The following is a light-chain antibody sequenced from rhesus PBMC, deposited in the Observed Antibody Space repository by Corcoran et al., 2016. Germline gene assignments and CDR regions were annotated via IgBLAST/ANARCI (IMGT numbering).Light chain of an antibody. CDR2: AAT. CDR1: QGISSY. Sequence: DIQMTQSPSSLSASVGDTVTITCRASQGISSYSNWFQQKTGKAPKLLIYAATSLQSGVQSRFSGSGSGTDFTLTINSLQPEDFATYYCQQYKSYPTFGQGTKVEIK. CDR3: QQYKSYPT. V-gene: IGKV1-28*02. J-gene: IGKJ1*01.